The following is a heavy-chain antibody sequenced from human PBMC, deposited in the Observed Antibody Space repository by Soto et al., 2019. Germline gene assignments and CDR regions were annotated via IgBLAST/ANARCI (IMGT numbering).Heavy chain of an antibody. CDR2: IYPGDSDT. CDR3: ARQTLNYYDSSGNAFDI. V-gene: IGHV5-51*01. J-gene: IGHJ3*02. CDR1: GYSFTSYW. D-gene: IGHD3-22*01. Sequence: PGESLKISCKGSGYSFTSYWIGWVCQMPGKGLEWMGIIYPGDSDTRYSPSFQGQVTISADKSISTAYLQWSSLKASDTAMYYCARQTLNYYDSSGNAFDIWGQGTMVTVSS.